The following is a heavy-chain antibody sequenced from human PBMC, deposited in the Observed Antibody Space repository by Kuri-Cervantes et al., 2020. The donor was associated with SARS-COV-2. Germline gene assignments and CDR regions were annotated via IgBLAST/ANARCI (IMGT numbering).Heavy chain of an antibody. J-gene: IGHJ6*02. V-gene: IGHV4-31*03. CDR1: GAAISSGGYY. Sequence: SETLSLTCTVSGAAISSGGYYWGWIRQYPEKGLEWIGYIYYNGNTYYNPSLESRLTITLDTSKNQFSLKLTSVTAADTAVYYCMRDTPPLEWLYTGMDVWGQGTTVTVSS. CDR3: MRDTPPLEWLYTGMDV. CDR2: IYYNGNT. D-gene: IGHD3-3*01.